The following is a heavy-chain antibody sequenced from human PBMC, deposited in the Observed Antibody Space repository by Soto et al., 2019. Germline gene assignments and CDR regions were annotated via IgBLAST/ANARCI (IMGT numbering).Heavy chain of an antibody. V-gene: IGHV3-23*01. CDR2: ISGSGGST. J-gene: IGHJ2*01. D-gene: IGHD7-27*01. CDR3: AKPDWGEYWYFDL. Sequence: EVQLLESGGSLVQPGGSLRLSCAASGFTFSSYAMSWVRQAPGKGLEWVSAISGSGGSTYYADSVKGRFTISRDNSKNTLYLQMNSLRAEDTAVYYCAKPDWGEYWYFDLWGRGTLVTVSS. CDR1: GFTFSSYA.